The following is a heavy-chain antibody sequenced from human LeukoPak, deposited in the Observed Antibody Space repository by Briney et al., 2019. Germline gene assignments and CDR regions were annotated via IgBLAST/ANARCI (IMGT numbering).Heavy chain of an antibody. CDR2: ISAYNGNS. CDR1: GYTFTSYG. J-gene: IGHJ5*02. Sequence: ASVKVSCKASGYTFTSYGISWVRQAPGQGLEWMGWISAYNGNSNYAQKFQGRVTMTTDTSTSTGYMELRSLRSEDTAVYYCARRPSAESEKFDPWGQGTLVTVSS. CDR3: ARRPSAESEKFDP. D-gene: IGHD2/OR15-2a*01. V-gene: IGHV1-18*01.